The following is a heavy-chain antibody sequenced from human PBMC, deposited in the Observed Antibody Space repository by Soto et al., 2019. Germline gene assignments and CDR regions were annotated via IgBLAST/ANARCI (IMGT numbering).Heavy chain of an antibody. D-gene: IGHD3-22*01. CDR3: ATEYYYDSSGYYSIYYGMDV. CDR2: ISYDGSNK. Sequence: PGGSLRLSCAASGFTFSSYGMHWVRRAPGKGLEWVAVISYDGSNKYYADSVKGRFTISRDNSKNTLYLQMNGLRAEDTAVYYCATEYYYDSSGYYSIYYGMDVWGQGTTVTVSS. J-gene: IGHJ6*02. V-gene: IGHV3-30*03. CDR1: GFTFSSYG.